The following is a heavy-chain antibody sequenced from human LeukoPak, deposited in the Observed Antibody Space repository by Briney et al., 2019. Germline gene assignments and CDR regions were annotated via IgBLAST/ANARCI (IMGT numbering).Heavy chain of an antibody. CDR1: GFTFSSHA. CDR2: VSGGGGTT. Sequence: QPGGSLRLSCAASGFTFSSHAVSWVRQPPGKGLEWVSSVSGGGGTTYYADSVKGRFTISRDNSKSTLYLQMNSLGAEDTAVYYCANGDAGRPSEGLDYWGRGTLVTVSS. V-gene: IGHV3-23*01. CDR3: ANGDAGRPSEGLDY. D-gene: IGHD6-6*01. J-gene: IGHJ4*02.